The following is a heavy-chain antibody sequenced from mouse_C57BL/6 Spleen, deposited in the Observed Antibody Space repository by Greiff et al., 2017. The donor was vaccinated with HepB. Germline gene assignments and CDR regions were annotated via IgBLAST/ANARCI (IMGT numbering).Heavy chain of an antibody. J-gene: IGHJ2*01. Sequence: VQLQQSGTVLARPGASVKMSCKTSGYTFTSYWMHWVKQRPGQGLEWIGAIYPGNSDTSYNQKFKGKAKLTAVTSASTAYMELSSLTNEDSAVYYWTREGNYGNYVPDYWGQGTTLTVSS. D-gene: IGHD2-1*01. CDR1: GYTFTSYW. V-gene: IGHV1-5*01. CDR2: IYPGNSDT. CDR3: TREGNYGNYVPDY.